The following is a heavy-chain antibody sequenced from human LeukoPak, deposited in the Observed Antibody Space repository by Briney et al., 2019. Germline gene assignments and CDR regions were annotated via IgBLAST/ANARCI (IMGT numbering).Heavy chain of an antibody. CDR2: LYYGENS. J-gene: IGHJ4*02. D-gene: IGHD6-25*01. Sequence: PSETRSLTCTVSGGSISIISSSTYYWGWIRQAPGKGLEWIGSLYYGENSHYNPSLKSRATLSVDTSNNQFSLKLTSVTAADAAVYFCARQLPTAAADTRGYFDYWGQGTVVTVSS. CDR1: GGSISIISSSTYY. V-gene: IGHV4-39*01. CDR3: ARQLPTAAADTRGYFDY.